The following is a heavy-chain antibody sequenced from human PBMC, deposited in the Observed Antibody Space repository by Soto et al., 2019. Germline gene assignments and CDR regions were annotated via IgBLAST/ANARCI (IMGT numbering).Heavy chain of an antibody. CDR3: ARDLGSPRMQWLVSDAFDI. J-gene: IGHJ3*02. V-gene: IGHV1-46*01. CDR1: GYTFTTYF. Sequence: QVQLVQSGAEVKKPGASVKVSCKASGYTFTTYFMHWVRQAPGQGLEWMGIINPSGGSTSYAQKFQSRSTMTSDRSKITVYMVLSSLRSDDTAVYYCARDLGSPRMQWLVSDAFDIWGQGTMVTVSS. D-gene: IGHD6-19*01. CDR2: INPSGGST.